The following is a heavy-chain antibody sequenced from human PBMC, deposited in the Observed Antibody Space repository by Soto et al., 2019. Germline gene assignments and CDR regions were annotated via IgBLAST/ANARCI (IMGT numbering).Heavy chain of an antibody. Sequence: SVKVSCKASGGTFSSYAISWVRQAPGQGLEWMGGIIPIFGTANYAQKFQGRVTITADESTSTAYMELSSLRSEDTAVHYCARDRYYYDSSGFPVFDYWGQGTLVTVSS. CDR3: ARDRYYYDSSGFPVFDY. D-gene: IGHD3-22*01. CDR2: IIPIFGTA. V-gene: IGHV1-69*13. J-gene: IGHJ4*02. CDR1: GGTFSSYA.